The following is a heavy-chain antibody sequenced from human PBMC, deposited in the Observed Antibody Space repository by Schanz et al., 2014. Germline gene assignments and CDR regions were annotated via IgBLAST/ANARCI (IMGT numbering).Heavy chain of an antibody. CDR3: VREDMVRGIRAFDI. D-gene: IGHD3-10*01. CDR1: GFTFSGSV. Sequence: EVQLVESGGGLVKPGGSLRLSCVASGFTFSGSVMHWVRQAPGKGLEWVSGISGSGGDTYYADSVKGRFTISRDNAKNSLFLQMNSLTAEDTAVYYCVREDMVRGIRAFDIWGQGTMVTVSS. CDR2: ISGSGGDT. V-gene: IGHV3-21*01. J-gene: IGHJ3*02.